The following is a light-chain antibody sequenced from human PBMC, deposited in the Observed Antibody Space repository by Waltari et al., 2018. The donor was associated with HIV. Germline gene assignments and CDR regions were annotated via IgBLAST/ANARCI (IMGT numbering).Light chain of an antibody. CDR3: QQLNSYPLT. J-gene: IGKJ4*02. Sequence: DIHLTQSPSFLSASVGDTVTITCRASQGVNTYLAWYQQRPGEVPKLLIYSASTLKTGVPSRFSGSGSGTEFSLTISGLQPEDLATYYCQQLNSYPLTFSGGTTLEIK. CDR2: SAS. CDR1: QGVNTY. V-gene: IGKV1-9*01.